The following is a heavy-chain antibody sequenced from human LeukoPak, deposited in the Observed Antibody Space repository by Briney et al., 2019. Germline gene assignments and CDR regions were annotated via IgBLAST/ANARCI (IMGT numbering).Heavy chain of an antibody. J-gene: IGHJ4*02. V-gene: IGHV4-4*02. D-gene: IGHD5-12*01. Sequence: SETLSLTCGVSGGSITTSNWWSWVRQPPGQGLEWIGEISLSGLTNYNPSLKSRVTISVDTSKNQFSLKLSSVTAADTAMYYCARDRSGYGYFDYWGQGTLVTVSS. CDR1: GGSITTSNW. CDR2: ISLSGLT. CDR3: ARDRSGYGYFDY.